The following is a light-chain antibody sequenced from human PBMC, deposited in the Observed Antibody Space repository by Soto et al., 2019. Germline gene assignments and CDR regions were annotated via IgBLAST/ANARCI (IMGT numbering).Light chain of an antibody. CDR2: GAS. Sequence: EIVMTQSPATLSVSPGERVTLSCRASQSVRSNLAWYQQKPGQVPRVLIYGASTRAIGIPDRFSGSGSGTEFTLTISSPQSEDFAVYYCQHYNNLWGFGGGTKVEIK. CDR3: QHYNNLWG. CDR1: QSVRSN. J-gene: IGKJ4*01. V-gene: IGKV3-15*01.